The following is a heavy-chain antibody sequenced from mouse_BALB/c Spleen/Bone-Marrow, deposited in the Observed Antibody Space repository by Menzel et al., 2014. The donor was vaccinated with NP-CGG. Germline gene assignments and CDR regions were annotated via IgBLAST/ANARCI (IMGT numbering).Heavy chain of an antibody. V-gene: IGHV1S81*02. Sequence: VQLQESGAELVKPGASVKLSCKASGYTFTSYWMHWVKQRPGQGLEWIGEINPSNGRTNYNEKFKSKATLTVDKSSSTAYKQLSSLTSEDSAVYYCAYDYGPSYAMDYWGQGTSVTVSS. CDR1: GYTFTSYW. CDR2: INPSNGRT. D-gene: IGHD2-4*01. CDR3: AYDYGPSYAMDY. J-gene: IGHJ4*01.